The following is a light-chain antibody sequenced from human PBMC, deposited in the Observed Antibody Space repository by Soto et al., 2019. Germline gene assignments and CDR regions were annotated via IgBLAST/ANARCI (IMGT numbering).Light chain of an antibody. V-gene: IGKV3-15*01. CDR3: QQYGRSPTT. J-gene: IGKJ1*01. CDR1: QSVSID. Sequence: EIVMTPSPATLSVSPGERATLSCRASQSVSIDLAWYQKTPGQAPRILIYGASTRATGIPVRFSGSASGTEFNLTISRLETEDFAVYYCQQYGRSPTTVGQGTKVDIK. CDR2: GAS.